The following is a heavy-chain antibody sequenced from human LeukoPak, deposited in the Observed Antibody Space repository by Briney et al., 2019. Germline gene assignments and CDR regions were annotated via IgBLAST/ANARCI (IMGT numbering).Heavy chain of an antibody. CDR2: ISSSSSTI. D-gene: IGHD6-6*01. Sequence: PGGSLRLSCAASGFTFSDYYMSWIRQAPGKGLEWVSYISSSSSTIYYADSVKGRFTISRDNAKNSLYLQMDGLRAEDTAVYFCARSPPRQLVLGYCDYWGQGTLVTVSS. V-gene: IGHV3-11*04. CDR3: ARSPPRQLVLGYCDY. J-gene: IGHJ4*02. CDR1: GFTFSDYY.